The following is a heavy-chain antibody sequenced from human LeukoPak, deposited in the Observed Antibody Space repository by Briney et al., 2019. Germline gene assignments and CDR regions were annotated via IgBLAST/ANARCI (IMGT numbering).Heavy chain of an antibody. CDR2: ISAYNGNT. D-gene: IGHD3-16*01. Sequence: ASVTVSFTGSGYTFTSYGISWVRQAPGQGGEGVGWISAYNGNTNYAQKFQARVTMTRDTSISTAYMELSRLRSDDTAVYYCARAMLIKGLASGSSGQGTLVTVSS. V-gene: IGHV1-18*01. CDR3: ARAMLIKGLASGS. J-gene: IGHJ5*02. CDR1: GYTFTSYG.